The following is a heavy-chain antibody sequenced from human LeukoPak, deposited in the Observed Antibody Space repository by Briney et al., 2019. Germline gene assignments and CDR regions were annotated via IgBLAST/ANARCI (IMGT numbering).Heavy chain of an antibody. CDR2: IRSSGSTK. D-gene: IGHD6-13*01. CDR1: GFTLSNYE. CDR3: ARASGIVATGREDWFDP. Sequence: GGSPRLSCAASGFTLSNYEMNWVRQAPGKGLEWVSYIRSSGSTKYYADSVKGRFTISRDDAKNSLFLQMNSLRVEDTAVYYCARASGIVATGREDWFDPWGQGTLVTVSS. J-gene: IGHJ5*02. V-gene: IGHV3-48*03.